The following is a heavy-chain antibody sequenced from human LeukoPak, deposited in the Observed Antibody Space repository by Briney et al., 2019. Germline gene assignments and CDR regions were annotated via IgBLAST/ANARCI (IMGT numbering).Heavy chain of an antibody. CDR1: GFTFSSYW. CDR3: AKEDYYDSSGYLTDY. V-gene: IGHV3-7*01. J-gene: IGHJ4*02. Sequence: PGGSLRLSCAASGFTFSSYWMSWVRQAPGKGLGWVANIKQDGSEKYYVDSVKGRFTISRDNAKNSLYLQMNSLRAEDTAVYYCAKEDYYDSSGYLTDYWGQGTLVTVSS. CDR2: IKQDGSEK. D-gene: IGHD3-22*01.